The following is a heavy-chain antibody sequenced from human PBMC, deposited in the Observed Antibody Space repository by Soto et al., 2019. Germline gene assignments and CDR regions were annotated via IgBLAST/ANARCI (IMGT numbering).Heavy chain of an antibody. CDR3: VRDDTRRNNDFWSGHYTTDAFDI. Sequence: EVQLVESGGGLVQPGGSLRLYCAASGFTFSRYWMSWVRQAPGKGLEWVANIKQDGSEKYYVESVKGRFTMSRDNTKNSLYFQMNCLRAEDTAVYYCVRDDTRRNNDFWSGHYTTDAFDIWGQGRMVTVSS. CDR2: IKQDGSEK. CDR1: GFTFSRYW. V-gene: IGHV3-7*01. D-gene: IGHD3-3*01. J-gene: IGHJ3*02.